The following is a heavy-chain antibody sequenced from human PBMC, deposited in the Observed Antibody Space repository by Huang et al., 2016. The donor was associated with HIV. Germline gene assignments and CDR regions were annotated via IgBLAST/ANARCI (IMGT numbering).Heavy chain of an antibody. CDR2: ISYDAKTK. D-gene: IGHD6-13*01. J-gene: IGHJ4*02. Sequence: QVQLVESGGGVVQPGRSLRISCAASGFTFSSYGMHWVRQAPCKGVEVVAVISYDAKTKYYADAVKGRFSISRDNSKTTVYLQLNSLRLEDTAVYYCAKGGSAAAVLDFWGQGTLVTVSS. CDR1: GFTFSSYG. V-gene: IGHV3-30*18. CDR3: AKGGSAAAVLDF.